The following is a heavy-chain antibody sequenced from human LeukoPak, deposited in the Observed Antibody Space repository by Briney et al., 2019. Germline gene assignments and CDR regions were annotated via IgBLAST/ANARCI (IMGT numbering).Heavy chain of an antibody. CDR2: IYYSGST. J-gene: IGHJ3*02. Sequence: SETLSLTCTVSGGFISSYYWSWIRQPPGKGLEWIGYIYYSGSTNYNPSLKSRVTISLDTSKNQFSLKLSSVTAADTAVYYCARRTYDLWSGDYTGAFDIWGQGTMVTVSS. D-gene: IGHD3-3*01. V-gene: IGHV4-59*01. CDR1: GGFISSYY. CDR3: ARRTYDLWSGDYTGAFDI.